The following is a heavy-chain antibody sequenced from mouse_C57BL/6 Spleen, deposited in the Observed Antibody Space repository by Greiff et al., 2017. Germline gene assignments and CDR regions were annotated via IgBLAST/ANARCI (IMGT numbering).Heavy chain of an antibody. CDR1: GYAFTNYL. D-gene: IGHD1-1*01. V-gene: IGHV1-54*01. CDR2: INPGSGGT. Sequence: QVQLQQSGAELVRPGTSVKVSCKASGYAFTNYLIAWVKQRPGQGLEWIGVINPGSGGTNYNEKFKGKATLTADKSSSTAYMQLSSLTSEDSAVYFCALITTVVASGGVWGTGTTVTVSS. CDR3: ALITTVVASGGV. J-gene: IGHJ1*03.